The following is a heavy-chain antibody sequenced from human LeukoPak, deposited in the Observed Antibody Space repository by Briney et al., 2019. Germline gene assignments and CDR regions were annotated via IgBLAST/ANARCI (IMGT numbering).Heavy chain of an antibody. Sequence: GGSLRLSCAASGFTFDDYAMHWVRQAPGKGLEWVSGISWNSGSIGYADPVKGRFTISRDNAKNSLYLQMNSLRAEDTALYYCAKATVTTDAFDIWGQGTMVTVSS. CDR2: ISWNSGSI. CDR3: AKATVTTDAFDI. D-gene: IGHD4-17*01. J-gene: IGHJ3*02. CDR1: GFTFDDYA. V-gene: IGHV3-9*01.